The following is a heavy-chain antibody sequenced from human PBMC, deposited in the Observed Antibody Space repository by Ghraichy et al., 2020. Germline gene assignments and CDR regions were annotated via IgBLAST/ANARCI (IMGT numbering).Heavy chain of an antibody. J-gene: IGHJ3*01. D-gene: IGHD3-22*01. CDR3: ARALRRPGDSGCDV. V-gene: IGHV3-74*01. CDR2: ISTDGINT. Sequence: GGSLRLSCAASGFIFSSNWMHWVRQAPGKGLAWVSRISTDGINTNYADSVKGRFTISRDNAKNTLYLQMNSLRAEDTAVDYCARALRRPGDSGCDVWGQGTMVTVSS. CDR1: GFIFSSNW.